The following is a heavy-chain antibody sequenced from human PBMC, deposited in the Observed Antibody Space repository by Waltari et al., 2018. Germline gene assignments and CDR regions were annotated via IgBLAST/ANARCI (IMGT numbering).Heavy chain of an antibody. J-gene: IGHJ5*02. CDR2: IYHSGST. CDR3: ARVDPSSSWYASWFDP. V-gene: IGHV4-38-2*02. CDR1: GYSISSGYY. D-gene: IGHD6-13*01. Sequence: QVQLQESGPGLVKPSETLSLTCTVSGYSISSGYYWGWIRHPPGKGLEWIGSIYHSGSTYYNPSLKSRVTISVDTSKNQFSLKLSSVTAADTAVYYCARVDPSSSWYASWFDPWGQGTLVTVSS.